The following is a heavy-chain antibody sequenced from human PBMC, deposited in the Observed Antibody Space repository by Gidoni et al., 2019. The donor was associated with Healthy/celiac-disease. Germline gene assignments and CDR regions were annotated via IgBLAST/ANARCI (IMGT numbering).Heavy chain of an antibody. D-gene: IGHD6-13*01. Sequence: EVQLVESGGGLVKPGGSLRLSCAASGFTFSSYSMNWVRQAPGKGLEWVSSISSSRSYIYYADSVKGRFTISRDNAKNSLYLQMNSLRAEDTAVYYCARAGAAAGVFDYWGQGTLVTVSS. CDR3: ARAGAAAGVFDY. CDR2: ISSSRSYI. V-gene: IGHV3-21*01. CDR1: GFTFSSYS. J-gene: IGHJ4*02.